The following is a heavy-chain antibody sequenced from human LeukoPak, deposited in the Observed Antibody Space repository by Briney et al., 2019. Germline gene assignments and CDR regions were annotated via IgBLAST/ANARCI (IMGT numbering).Heavy chain of an antibody. V-gene: IGHV6-1*01. J-gene: IGHJ4*02. CDR1: GDSVSSNSAA. CDR3: ARARGYLEN. D-gene: IGHD6-13*01. CDR2: TYYRSKWYN. Sequence: SQTLSLTCAISGDSVSSNSAAWNWIRQSPLRGLEWLGRTYYRSKWYNDYAVSVKSRVTIKPDTSKNQFTLQLNSVTPEDTAVYYCARARGYLENWGQGTLVTVSS.